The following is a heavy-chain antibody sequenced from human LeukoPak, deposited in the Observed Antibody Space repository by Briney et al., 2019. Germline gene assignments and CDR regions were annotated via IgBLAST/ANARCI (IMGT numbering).Heavy chain of an antibody. CDR3: AKGGRSGWPGSDYFDY. J-gene: IGHJ4*02. CDR2: ISWNSGSI. Sequence: PGRSLRLSCAASGFTFDDYAMHWVRQAPGKGLEWVSGISWNSGSIGYADSVKGRFTISRDNAKNSLYLQMNSLRAEDMALYYCAKGGRSGWPGSDYFDYWGQGTLVTVSS. D-gene: IGHD6-19*01. V-gene: IGHV3-9*03. CDR1: GFTFDDYA.